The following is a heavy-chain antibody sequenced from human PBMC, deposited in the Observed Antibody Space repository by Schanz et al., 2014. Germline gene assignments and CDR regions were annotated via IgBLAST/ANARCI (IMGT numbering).Heavy chain of an antibody. CDR1: GFTVSSSY. Sequence: EVQLVESGGGLVQPGGSLRLSCAASGFTVSSSYMSWVRQAPGKGLEWVSVIYSGGSTYYADSVKGRFTISRDNSKNTLYLQMNSLRTEDTAVYYCARGDMVRGVFDYWGQGTLVTVSS. CDR2: IYSGGST. V-gene: IGHV3-66*02. CDR3: ARGDMVRGVFDY. D-gene: IGHD3-10*01. J-gene: IGHJ4*02.